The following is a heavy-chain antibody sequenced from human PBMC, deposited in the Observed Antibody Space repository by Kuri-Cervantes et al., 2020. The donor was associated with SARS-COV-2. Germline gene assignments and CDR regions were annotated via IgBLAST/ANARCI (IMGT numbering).Heavy chain of an antibody. J-gene: IGHJ4*02. V-gene: IGHV3-48*01. D-gene: IGHD2-15*01. CDR3: ASGDLRPGWYYFDY. CDR1: GFTFSSYW. Sequence: GESLKISCAASGFTFSSYWMSWVRQAPGKGLEWVSYISSSSSTIYYADSVKGRFTISRDNAKNSLYLQMNSLRGEDTAVYYCASGDLRPGWYYFDYWGQGTLVTVSS. CDR2: ISSSSSTI.